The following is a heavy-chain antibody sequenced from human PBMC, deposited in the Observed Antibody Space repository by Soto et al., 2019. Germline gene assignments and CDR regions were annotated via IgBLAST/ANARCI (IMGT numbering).Heavy chain of an antibody. CDR1: GTIFSSYT. Sequence: QVQLVQSGAEVKKPGSSVRVSCKASGTIFSSYTISWVRQAPGKGLEWMGRIIPILGETKSAQKFQGRVTLTADKSTNTAYKELNSLRLEDTALYYCARGLGGRMDDWGQGTTVTVSS. CDR3: ARGLGGRMDD. CDR2: IIPILGET. V-gene: IGHV1-69*08. J-gene: IGHJ6*02.